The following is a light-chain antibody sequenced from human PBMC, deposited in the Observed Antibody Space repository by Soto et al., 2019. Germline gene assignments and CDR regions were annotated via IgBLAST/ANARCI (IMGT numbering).Light chain of an antibody. Sequence: QSVLTQPPSVSGAPGQRVTISCTGGSSNIGAGYDVHWYQQLPGTAPKLLIYGNSTRPSGVPDRVSGSKSGTSASLAITGLQAEDEAGYYCQSYVSSRSGPGVFGGGTKVTVL. CDR3: QSYVSSRSGPGV. J-gene: IGLJ3*02. CDR1: SSNIGAGYD. CDR2: GNS. V-gene: IGLV1-40*01.